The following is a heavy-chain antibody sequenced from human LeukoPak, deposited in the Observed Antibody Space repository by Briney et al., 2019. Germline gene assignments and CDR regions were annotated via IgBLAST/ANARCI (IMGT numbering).Heavy chain of an antibody. CDR2: ISGSGGST. CDR3: AREYCSGGSCYNAFDI. D-gene: IGHD2-15*01. Sequence: GGSLRLSCAASTFTFRNYWMSWVRQAPGKGLEWVSAISGSGGSTYYADSVKGRFTISRDNSKNTLYLQMNSLRAEDTAVYYCAREYCSGGSCYNAFDIWGQGTMVTVSS. CDR1: TFTFRNYW. V-gene: IGHV3-23*01. J-gene: IGHJ3*02.